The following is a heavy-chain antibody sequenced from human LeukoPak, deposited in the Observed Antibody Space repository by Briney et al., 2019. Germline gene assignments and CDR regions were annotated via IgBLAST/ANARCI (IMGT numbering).Heavy chain of an antibody. CDR3: ARVGPFAKHVDY. Sequence: SETLSLTCTVSGGSISSYYWSWIRQPPGEGLEWIGYIYYSGSTNYNPSLKSRVTISVDTSKNQFSLKLSSVTAADAAVYYCARVGPFAKHVDYWGQGTLVTVSS. J-gene: IGHJ4*02. CDR1: GGSISSYY. CDR2: IYYSGST. V-gene: IGHV4-59*01. D-gene: IGHD1-26*01.